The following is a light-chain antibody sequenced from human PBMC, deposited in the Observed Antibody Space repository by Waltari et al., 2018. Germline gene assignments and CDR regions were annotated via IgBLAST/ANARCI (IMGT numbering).Light chain of an antibody. CDR1: QGISSY. CDR2: AVS. J-gene: IGKJ5*01. Sequence: DIKLTQSPSFLSASEGDRVTISFRASQGISSYLAWYQHKPGKAPNLLIYAVSTLQSGVPSRFSGSGSGTEFTLTISSLQPEDFATYYCQQLSIYPLTFGQGTRLEIK. CDR3: QQLSIYPLT. V-gene: IGKV1-9*01.